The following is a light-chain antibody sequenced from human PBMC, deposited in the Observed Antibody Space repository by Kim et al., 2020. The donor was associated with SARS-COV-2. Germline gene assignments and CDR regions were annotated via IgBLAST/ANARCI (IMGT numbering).Light chain of an antibody. CDR1: SSDVGGYNY. Sequence: QSALTQPPSASGSPGQSVTISFTGTSSDVGGYNYVSWYQQHPGKAPKLMIYEVSKRPSGVPDRFSGSKSGNTASLTVSGLQAEDEADYYCSSYAGSNNPVVFGGGTKLTVL. V-gene: IGLV2-8*01. CDR2: EVS. CDR3: SSYAGSNNPVV. J-gene: IGLJ2*01.